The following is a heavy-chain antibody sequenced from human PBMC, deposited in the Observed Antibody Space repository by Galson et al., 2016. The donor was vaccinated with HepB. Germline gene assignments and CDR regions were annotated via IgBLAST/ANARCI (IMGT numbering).Heavy chain of an antibody. CDR3: AREQEVGYGMDV. Sequence: SVKVSCKASGYAFSSYGINWVRQAPGQGLEWMGWISTYNGNTNYAQNLQGRVTMTTDTSTSTAYMELRSLRSDDTAVYHCAREQEVGYGMDVWGQGTTVTVSS. CDR2: ISTYNGNT. J-gene: IGHJ6*02. D-gene: IGHD1-26*01. CDR1: GYAFSSYG. V-gene: IGHV1-18*01.